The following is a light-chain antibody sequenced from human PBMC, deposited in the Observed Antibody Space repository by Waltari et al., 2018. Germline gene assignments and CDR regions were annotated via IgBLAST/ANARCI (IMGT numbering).Light chain of an antibody. CDR1: RSNIGSNY. V-gene: IGLV1-47*01. Sequence: RSNIGSNYLYWYQQLPGTATKLLIYRNNQRPSGVPDRFSGTKSGTSASLAISGLRSEDEADYYCAAWDDSLGGRVFGGGTKVTVL. CDR3: AAWDDSLGGRV. J-gene: IGLJ3*02. CDR2: RNN.